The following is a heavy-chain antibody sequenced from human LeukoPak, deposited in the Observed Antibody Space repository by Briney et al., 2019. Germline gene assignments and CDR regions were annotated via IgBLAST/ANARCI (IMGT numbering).Heavy chain of an antibody. J-gene: IGHJ4*02. D-gene: IGHD5-18*01. V-gene: IGHV1-69*05. CDR2: IIPIFGTA. Sequence: ASVKVSCKASGGTFSSYAISWVRQAPGQGLEWMGGIIPIFGTANYAQKFQGRVTITTDESTSTAYMELSSLRSEDTAVYYCAREGGYSYGYPSPYYFDYWGQGTLVTVSS. CDR1: GGTFSSYA. CDR3: AREGGYSYGYPSPYYFDY.